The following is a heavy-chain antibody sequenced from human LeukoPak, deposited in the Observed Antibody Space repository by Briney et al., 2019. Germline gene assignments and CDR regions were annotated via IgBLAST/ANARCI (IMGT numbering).Heavy chain of an antibody. J-gene: IGHJ4*02. D-gene: IGHD1-26*01. V-gene: IGHV1-18*01. CDR1: GYTFTSYG. Sequence: GASVKVSCKASGYTFTSYGISWVRQAPGQGLEWMGWFSAYNGNTNYAQKLQGRVTMTTDTSTSTAYMELRSLRSDDTAGYYRAREGPGTGVDYWGQGTLVTVSS. CDR2: FSAYNGNT. CDR3: AREGPGTGVDY.